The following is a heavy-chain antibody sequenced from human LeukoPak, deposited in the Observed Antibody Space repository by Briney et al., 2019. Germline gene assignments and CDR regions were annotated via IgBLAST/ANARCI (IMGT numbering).Heavy chain of an antibody. CDR3: ARDYYGSASYDY. CDR1: GGSISSYY. J-gene: IGHJ4*02. CDR2: IDTSGST. V-gene: IGHV4-4*07. Sequence: SETLSLTCTVSGGSISSYYWSWIRQPAGKGLEWIGRIDTSGSTNYNPSLKSRVTISVDKSKNQFSLKLSSVTAADTAVYYCARDYYGSASYDYWGQGTLVTVSS. D-gene: IGHD3-10*01.